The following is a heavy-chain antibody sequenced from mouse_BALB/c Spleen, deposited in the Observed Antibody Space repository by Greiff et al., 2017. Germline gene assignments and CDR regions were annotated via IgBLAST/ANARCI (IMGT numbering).Heavy chain of an antibody. V-gene: IGHV5-6-5*01. Sequence: EVQLVESGGGLVKPGGSLKLSCAASGFTFSSYAMSWVRQTPEKRLEWVASISSGGSTYYPDSVKGRFTISRDNARNILYLQMSSLRSEDTAMYYCARGGLYGYAMDYWGQGTSVTVSS. CDR3: ARGGLYGYAMDY. CDR2: ISSGGST. CDR1: GFTFSSYA. D-gene: IGHD1-1*02. J-gene: IGHJ4*01.